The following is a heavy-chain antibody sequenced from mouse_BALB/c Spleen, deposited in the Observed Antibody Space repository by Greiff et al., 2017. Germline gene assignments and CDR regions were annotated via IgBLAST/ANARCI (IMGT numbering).Heavy chain of an antibody. J-gene: IGHJ1*01. V-gene: IGHV5-12-2*01. CDR3: ARHRIYYDYDRYFDV. Sequence: EVKLVESGGGLVQPGGSLKLSCAASGFTFSSYTMSWVRQTPEKRLEWVAYISNGGGSTYYPDTVKGRFTISRDNAKNTLYLQMSSLKSEDTAMYYCARHRIYYDYDRYFDVWGAGTTVTVSS. CDR2: ISNGGGST. D-gene: IGHD2-4*01. CDR1: GFTFSSYT.